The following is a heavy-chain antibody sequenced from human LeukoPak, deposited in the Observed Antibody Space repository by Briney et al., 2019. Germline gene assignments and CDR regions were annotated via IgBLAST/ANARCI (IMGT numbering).Heavy chain of an antibody. CDR2: MNPNSGNT. CDR3: ARGRAIYSYGLYYYYGMDV. CDR1: GYTFTSYD. Sequence: ASVKVSCKASGYTFTSYDINWVRQATGQGLEWMGWMNPNSGNTGYAQKFQGRVTMTRNTSTSTAYMELSSLRSEDTAVYYCARGRAIYSYGLYYYYGMDVWGQGTTVTVSS. J-gene: IGHJ6*02. V-gene: IGHV1-8*01. D-gene: IGHD5-18*01.